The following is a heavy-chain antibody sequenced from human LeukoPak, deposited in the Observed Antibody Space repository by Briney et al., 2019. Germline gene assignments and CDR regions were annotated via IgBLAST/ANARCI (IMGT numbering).Heavy chain of an antibody. CDR2: SYYSGST. CDR3: ARYPESSSMEYYYDSSGPPQSDY. V-gene: IGHV4-39*01. J-gene: IGHJ4*02. Sequence: SETLSLTCTVSGGSISSSSYYWGWIRQPPGKGLEWIGSSYYSGSTYYNPSLKSRVTISVDTSKNQFSLKLSSVTAADTAVYYCARYPESSSMEYYYDSSGPPQSDYRGQGTLVTVSS. D-gene: IGHD3-22*01. CDR1: GGSISSSSYY.